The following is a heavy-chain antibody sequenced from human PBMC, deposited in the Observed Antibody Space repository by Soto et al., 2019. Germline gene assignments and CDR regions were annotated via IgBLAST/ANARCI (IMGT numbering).Heavy chain of an antibody. CDR3: AGTNDYDFWSGYKINWFDP. D-gene: IGHD3-3*01. CDR2: IIPIFGTA. Sequence: SVKVSCKASGGTFSSYAISWVRQAPGQGLERMGGIIPIFGTANYAQKFQGRVTITADESTSTAYMELSSLRSEDTAVYYCAGTNDYDFWSGYKINWFDPWGQGTLVTVSS. V-gene: IGHV1-69*01. J-gene: IGHJ5*02. CDR1: GGTFSSYA.